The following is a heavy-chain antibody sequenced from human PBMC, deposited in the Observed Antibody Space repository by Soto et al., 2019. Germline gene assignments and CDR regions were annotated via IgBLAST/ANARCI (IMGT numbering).Heavy chain of an antibody. J-gene: IGHJ4*02. CDR3: ARAGIAAAGCVDY. CDR2: IYHSAST. V-gene: IGHV4-4*02. CDR1: GGSISSSNW. D-gene: IGHD6-13*01. Sequence: QVQLQESGPGLVKPSGTLSLSCAVSGGSISSSNWWSWVRQPPGKGLEWIGAIYHSASTNYNPSLERQLTISVDKYKTPFSLNLCSVTAADTAAYYCARAGIAAAGCVDYWGQGNLVTVSS.